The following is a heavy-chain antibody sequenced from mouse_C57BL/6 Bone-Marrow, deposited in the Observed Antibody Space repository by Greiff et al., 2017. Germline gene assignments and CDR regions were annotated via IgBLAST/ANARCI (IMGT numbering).Heavy chain of an antibody. Sequence: EVQLVESGGGLVQPGGSLSLSCAASGFTFTDYYMSWVRQPPGKALEWLGFIRNKANGYTTEYSASVKARFTISRDNSQSILYLQMNTLRAEDSATYYCASPNYYGSSPFAYWGQGTLVTVSA. CDR2: IRNKANGYTT. CDR3: ASPNYYGSSPFAY. V-gene: IGHV7-3*01. J-gene: IGHJ3*01. D-gene: IGHD1-1*01. CDR1: GFTFTDYY.